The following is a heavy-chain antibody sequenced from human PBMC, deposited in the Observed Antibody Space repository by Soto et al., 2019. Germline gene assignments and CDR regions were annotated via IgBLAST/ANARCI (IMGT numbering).Heavy chain of an antibody. J-gene: IGHJ3*02. V-gene: IGHV3-33*06. Sequence: PGGSLRLSCAASGFTFSSYGMHWVRQAPGKGLEWVAVIWYDGSNKYYADSVKGRFTISRDNSKNTLYLQMNSLRAEDTAVYYCAKHIGWELLEESLDAFDIWGQGTMVTVSS. CDR3: AKHIGWELLEESLDAFDI. CDR2: IWYDGSNK. D-gene: IGHD1-26*01. CDR1: GFTFSSYG.